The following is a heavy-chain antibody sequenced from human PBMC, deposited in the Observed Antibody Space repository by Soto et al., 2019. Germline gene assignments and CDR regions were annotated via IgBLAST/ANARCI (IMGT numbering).Heavy chain of an antibody. CDR1: GGSISSGGYY. V-gene: IGHV4-31*03. D-gene: IGHD2-8*01. CDR3: ARGVAPMVYAIRGAWFDP. CDR2: IYYSGST. Sequence: PSETLSLTCTVSGGSISSGGYYWSWIRQHPGKGLEWIGYIYYSGSTYYNPSLKSRVTISVDTSKNQFSLKLNSVTAADTAVYYCARGVAPMVYAIRGAWFDPWGQGTLVTVSS. J-gene: IGHJ5*02.